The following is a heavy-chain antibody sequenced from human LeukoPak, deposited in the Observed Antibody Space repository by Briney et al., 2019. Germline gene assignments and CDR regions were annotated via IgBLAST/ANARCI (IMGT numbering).Heavy chain of an antibody. V-gene: IGHV4-59*01. J-gene: IGHJ4*02. CDR3: ARGQTYDSSGYYWYY. CDR2: IYYSGST. CDR1: GGSISFYY. Sequence: SGTLSLTCTVSGGSISFYYWSWIRQPPGKGLEWIGYIYYSGSTNYNPSLKSRVTISVDTSKNQFSLKLSSVTAADTAVYYCARGQTYDSSGYYWYYWGQGTLVTVSS. D-gene: IGHD3-22*01.